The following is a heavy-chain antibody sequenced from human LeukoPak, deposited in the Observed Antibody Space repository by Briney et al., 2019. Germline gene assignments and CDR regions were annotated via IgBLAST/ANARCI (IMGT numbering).Heavy chain of an antibody. J-gene: IGHJ6*03. V-gene: IGHV1-69*06. CDR1: GYTFTSYA. CDR3: ARDLRLRFLDYYYYMDV. Sequence: GASVKVSCKASGYTFTSYAMNWVRQAPGQGLEWMGGIIPIFGTANYAQKFQGRVTITADKSTSTAYMELSSLRSEDTAVYYCARDLRLRFLDYYYYMDVWGKGTTVTVSS. CDR2: IIPIFGTA. D-gene: IGHD3-3*01.